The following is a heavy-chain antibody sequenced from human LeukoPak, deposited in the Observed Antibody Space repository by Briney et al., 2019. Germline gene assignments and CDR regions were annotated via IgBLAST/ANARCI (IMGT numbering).Heavy chain of an antibody. Sequence: SETLSLTCTVSGGSISSGGYYWTWIRQHPGKGLEWIEYIYYSGTTYYNPSLKTRVTISVDTSKTQFSLKLSSVTAADTAVYYCARDRGGSYSKGRFDYWGQGTLVTVSS. CDR3: ARDRGGSYSKGRFDY. CDR1: GGSISSGGYY. CDR2: IYYSGTT. V-gene: IGHV4-31*03. J-gene: IGHJ4*02. D-gene: IGHD4-11*01.